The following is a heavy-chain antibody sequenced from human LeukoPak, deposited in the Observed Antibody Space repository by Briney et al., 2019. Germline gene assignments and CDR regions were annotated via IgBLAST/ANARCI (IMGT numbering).Heavy chain of an antibody. J-gene: IGHJ5*02. CDR2: IIPIFGTA. D-gene: IGHD3-3*01. CDR1: GGTFSSYA. V-gene: IGHV1-69*13. Sequence: VKASCKASGGTFSSYAISWVRQAPGQGLEWMGGIIPIFGTANYAQKFQGRVTITADESTSTAYMELSSLRSEDTAVYYCARGNSFLEWLENWFDPWGQGTLVTVSS. CDR3: ARGNSFLEWLENWFDP.